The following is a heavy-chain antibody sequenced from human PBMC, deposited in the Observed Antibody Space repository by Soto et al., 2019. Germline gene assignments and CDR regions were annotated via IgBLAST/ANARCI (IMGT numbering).Heavy chain of an antibody. CDR1: GDSISSSSYY. CDR3: ARVRVPYSSTWYRYDYYCMDI. D-gene: IGHD6-13*01. J-gene: IGHJ6*02. V-gene: IGHV4-31*03. CDR2: IHYSGNT. Sequence: PSETLSLTCTVSGDSISSSSYYWSWIRQHPGKGLEWIGYIHYSGNTRYNPSLKSRLTISVDTSKNQFSLMLSSLTAADTAVYFCARVRVPYSSTWYRYDYYCMDIWGQGTTVTVSS.